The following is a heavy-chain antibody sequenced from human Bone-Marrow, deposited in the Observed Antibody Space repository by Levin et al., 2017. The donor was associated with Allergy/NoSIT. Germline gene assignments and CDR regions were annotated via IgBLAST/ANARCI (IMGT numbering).Heavy chain of an antibody. J-gene: IGHJ4*02. CDR2: IYYSGST. D-gene: IGHD6-19*01. CDR1: GGSVSSGSYY. V-gene: IGHV4-61*01. Sequence: SETLSLTCTVSGGSVSSGSYYWSWIRQPPGKGLEWIGYIYYSGSTNYNPSLKSRVTISIDTSKNQFSLKLSSVTAADTAVYYCARDRRGWLGSDYWGQGTLVTVSS. CDR3: ARDRRGWLGSDY.